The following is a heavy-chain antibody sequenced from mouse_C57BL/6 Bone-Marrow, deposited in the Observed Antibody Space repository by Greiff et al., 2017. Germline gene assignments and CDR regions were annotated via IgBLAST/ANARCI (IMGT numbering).Heavy chain of an antibody. D-gene: IGHD2-1*01. CDR1: GYTFTSYW. J-gene: IGHJ2*01. V-gene: IGHV1-50*01. CDR2: IDPSDSYT. CDR3: AMRGNSDWYYFVN. Sequence: VQLQQPGAELVKPGASVKLSCKASGYTFTSYWMQWVKQRPGQGLEWIGEIDPSDSYTNYNQQFKGKATFTVDTSSRTAYMPLSSLTSEGSAVFYCAMRGNSDWYYFVNWGQGTTLSVSS.